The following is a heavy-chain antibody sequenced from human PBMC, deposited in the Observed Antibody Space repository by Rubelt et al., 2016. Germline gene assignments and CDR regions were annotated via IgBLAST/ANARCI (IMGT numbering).Heavy chain of an antibody. CDR3: ARSYCSGGGCYPNDYYFDY. J-gene: IGHJ4*02. CDR2: GST. V-gene: IGHV3-53*04. Sequence: GSTYYADSVKGRFTISRHNSKNTLYLQMNSLRAEDTAVYYCARSYCSGGGCYPNDYYFDYWGQGTLVTVSS. D-gene: IGHD2-15*01.